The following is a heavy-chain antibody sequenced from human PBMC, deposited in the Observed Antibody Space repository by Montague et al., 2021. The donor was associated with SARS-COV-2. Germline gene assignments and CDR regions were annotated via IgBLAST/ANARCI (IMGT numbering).Heavy chain of an antibody. J-gene: IGHJ5*02. CDR1: GGPITSYY. Sequence: SETLSLTCAVSGGPITSYYWNWIRQPPGKSLDSIGSLSHSGSTTYNPSLKSRVSISVDTSKNQFSLKLRSVTAADTAVYYCARGLENYGSGSHHFDPWGQGTLVTVSS. V-gene: IGHV4-59*01. D-gene: IGHD3-10*01. CDR2: LSHSGST. CDR3: ARGLENYGSGSHHFDP.